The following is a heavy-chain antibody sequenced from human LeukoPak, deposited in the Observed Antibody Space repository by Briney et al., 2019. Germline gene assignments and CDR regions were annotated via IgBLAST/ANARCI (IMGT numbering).Heavy chain of an antibody. D-gene: IGHD4-17*01. CDR2: IYHSGST. J-gene: IGHJ3*02. CDR1: GGSISSSNW. CDR3: ARDSLTTVTTYDAFDI. V-gene: IGHV4-4*02. Sequence: PSGTLSLTCAVSGGSISSSNWWSLVRQPPGKGLEWIGEIYHSGSTNYNPSLKSRVTISVDKSKNQFSLKLSSVTAADTAVYYCARDSLTTVTTYDAFDIWGQGTMVTVSS.